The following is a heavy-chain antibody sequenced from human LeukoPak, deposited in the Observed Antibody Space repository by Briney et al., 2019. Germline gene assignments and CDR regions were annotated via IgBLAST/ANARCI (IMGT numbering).Heavy chain of an antibody. CDR3: ARDRGGVGATFLGYGMDV. J-gene: IGHJ6*02. V-gene: IGHV1-46*01. CDR1: GYTFTRYY. Sequence: AAVKVSCKASGYTFTRYYLLWMRQAPGQGLEWMGIVNPSGGTTNYAQKFQGRVTLTRDTSTSTVYMVLSSLRSEDTAVYYCARDRGGVGATFLGYGMDVWGQGTTVTVSS. D-gene: IGHD1-26*01. CDR2: VNPSGGTT.